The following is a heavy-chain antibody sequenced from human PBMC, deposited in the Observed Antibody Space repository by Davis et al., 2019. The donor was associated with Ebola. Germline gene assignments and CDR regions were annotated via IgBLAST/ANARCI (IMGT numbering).Heavy chain of an antibody. CDR3: ARGNYGDYIVLYYYNMDV. CDR2: IHYLGNT. V-gene: IGHV4-59*01. Sequence: SETLSLTCTVSGGSINTYFWSWIRQLPGKGLEWIGNIHYLGNTNYNPSLKSRVTMSVDTSKNQFSLKLSSVTAADTAVYYCARGNYGDYIVLYYYNMDVWGQGTTVTVSS. D-gene: IGHD4-17*01. CDR1: GGSINTYF. J-gene: IGHJ6*02.